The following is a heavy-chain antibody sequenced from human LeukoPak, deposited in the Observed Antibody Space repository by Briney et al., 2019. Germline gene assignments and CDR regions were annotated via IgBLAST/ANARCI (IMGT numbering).Heavy chain of an antibody. CDR3: AKDFYDSSGYSPTFDY. V-gene: IGHV3-9*01. J-gene: IGHJ4*02. Sequence: GGSLRLSCAASGFTFDDYAMHWVRQAPGKGLEWVSGISWNSGSIGYADSVKGRFTISRDNAKNSLYLQMNGLRAEDTALCYCAKDFYDSSGYSPTFDYWGQGTLVTVSS. D-gene: IGHD3-22*01. CDR1: GFTFDDYA. CDR2: ISWNSGSI.